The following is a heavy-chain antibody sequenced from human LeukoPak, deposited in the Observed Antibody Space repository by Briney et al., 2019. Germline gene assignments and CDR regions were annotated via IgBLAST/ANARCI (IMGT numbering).Heavy chain of an antibody. CDR1: GASIGSYY. V-gene: IGHV4-59*08. CDR2: VYYSVST. Sequence: PSETLSLTCTVSGASIGSYYWTWIRQAPGKGLEWIGYVYYSVSTNYNPSLKSRVSISQDTSKNQVSLTLNSVTAADTAVYYCARQESGPYHYMDVWDRGTAVTVSS. CDR3: ARQESGPYHYMDV. D-gene: IGHD3-3*01. J-gene: IGHJ6*03.